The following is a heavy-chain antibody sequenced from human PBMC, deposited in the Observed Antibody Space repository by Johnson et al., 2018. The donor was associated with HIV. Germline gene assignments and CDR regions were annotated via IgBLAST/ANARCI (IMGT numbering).Heavy chain of an antibody. Sequence: VQLVESGGGVVQPGRSLRLSCAASGFTFSSYGMHWVRQAPGKGLEWVAVISYDGSNKYYADSVNGRFTISRDNAKNSLYLQMNSLRAEDTAVYYCARDLAAAGIFRGLSAFDIWGQGTMVTVSS. CDR2: ISYDGSNK. J-gene: IGHJ3*02. CDR3: ARDLAAAGIFRGLSAFDI. D-gene: IGHD6-13*01. CDR1: GFTFSSYG. V-gene: IGHV3-30*03.